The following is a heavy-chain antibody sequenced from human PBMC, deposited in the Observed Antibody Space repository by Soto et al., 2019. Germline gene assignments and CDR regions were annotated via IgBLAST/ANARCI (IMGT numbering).Heavy chain of an antibody. Sequence: QVQLQESGPGLVKPSETLSLTCTVSGVSISTYYWTWIRQPPGKGLEWIGQVFFSGNTNYNPSLRSPVTISVDASRNQFALRLSSVTAADTDMYYCASRDYNDAFDIWGQGTLVTVSS. D-gene: IGHD4-4*01. CDR1: GVSISTYY. V-gene: IGHV4-59*01. J-gene: IGHJ3*02. CDR3: ASRDYNDAFDI. CDR2: VFFSGNT.